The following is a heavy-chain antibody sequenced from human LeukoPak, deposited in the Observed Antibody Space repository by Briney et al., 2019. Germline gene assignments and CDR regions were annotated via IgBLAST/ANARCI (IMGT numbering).Heavy chain of an antibody. CDR2: IVVGSGNT. CDR3: AADLEAYSGSYDY. CDR1: GGTFSSYA. Sequence: GASVKVSCKASGGTFSSYAISWVRQAPGQGLEWIGWIVVGSGNTNYAQKFQERVTITRDMSTSTAYMELSSLRSEDTAVYYCAADLEAYSGSYDYWGQGTLVTVSS. V-gene: IGHV1-58*02. D-gene: IGHD1-26*01. J-gene: IGHJ4*02.